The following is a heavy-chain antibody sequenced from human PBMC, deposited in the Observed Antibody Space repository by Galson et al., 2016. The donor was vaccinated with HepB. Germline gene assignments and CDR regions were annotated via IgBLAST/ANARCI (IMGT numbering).Heavy chain of an antibody. Sequence: SLRLSCAASGFTFDDYVMHWVRQAPGKGLEWVSGINWNGDSIGYADSVKGRFTISRDNAKNSLYLQMNSLRAEDTALYYCARDKGAEGSQYSAGYFDYWGQGTLVTVSS. J-gene: IGHJ4*02. CDR3: ARDKGAEGSQYSAGYFDY. D-gene: IGHD4-11*01. CDR1: GFTFDDYV. V-gene: IGHV3-9*01. CDR2: INWNGDSI.